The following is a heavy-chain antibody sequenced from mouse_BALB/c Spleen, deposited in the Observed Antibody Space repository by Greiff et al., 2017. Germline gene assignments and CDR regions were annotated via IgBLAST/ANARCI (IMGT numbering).Heavy chain of an antibody. CDR3: NACPAYYGNYDNYAMDY. J-gene: IGHJ4*01. D-gene: IGHD2-10*01. Sequence: EVQLQQSGAELVRSGASVKLSCTASGFNIKDYYMHWVKQRPEQGLEWIGWIDPENGDTEYAPKFQGKATMTADTSSNTAYLQLSSLTSEDTAVYYCNACPAYYGNYDNYAMDYWGQGTSVTVSS. CDR1: GFNIKDYY. V-gene: IGHV14-4*02. CDR2: IDPENGDT.